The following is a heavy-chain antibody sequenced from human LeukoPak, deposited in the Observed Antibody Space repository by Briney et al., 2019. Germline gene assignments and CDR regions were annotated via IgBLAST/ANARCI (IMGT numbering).Heavy chain of an antibody. CDR3: AAGGGNRYFDY. V-gene: IGHV4-31*03. CDR2: IYYSGST. D-gene: IGHD4-23*01. Sequence: SETLSLTCTVSGGSISSGGYYWSWIRQHPGKGLEWIGYIYYSGSTYYNPSLKSRVTISVDTSKNQFSLKLSSVTAADTAVYYSAAGGGNRYFDYWGQGTLVTVSS. J-gene: IGHJ4*02. CDR1: GGSISSGGYY.